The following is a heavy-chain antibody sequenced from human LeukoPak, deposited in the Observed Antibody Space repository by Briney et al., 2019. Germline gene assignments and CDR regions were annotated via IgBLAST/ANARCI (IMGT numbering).Heavy chain of an antibody. CDR3: ARETSVARQDY. D-gene: IGHD2-15*01. Sequence: GGSLRLSCAASGFTFSSHWMHWVRQAPGKGLVWVSRIYSNESSTSYADSVKGRFTISRDNAKSTLYLQMDSLRAENTGVYYCARETSVARQDYWGQGTLVTVSS. CDR1: GFTFSSHW. CDR2: IYSNESST. J-gene: IGHJ4*02. V-gene: IGHV3-74*01.